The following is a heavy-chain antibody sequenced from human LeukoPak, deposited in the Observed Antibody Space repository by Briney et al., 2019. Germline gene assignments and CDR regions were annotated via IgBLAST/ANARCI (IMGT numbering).Heavy chain of an antibody. Sequence: GGSLRLSCAASGFTFSGYSMNWVRQAPGKGLEWVSYISSSGSTIYYADSVKGRFTISRDNAKNSLYLQMNSLRVEDTAVYYCAKERGGQDWDFDLWGRGTLVTVSS. D-gene: IGHD3-10*01. CDR3: AKERGGQDWDFDL. V-gene: IGHV3-48*04. CDR2: ISSSGSTI. CDR1: GFTFSGYS. J-gene: IGHJ2*01.